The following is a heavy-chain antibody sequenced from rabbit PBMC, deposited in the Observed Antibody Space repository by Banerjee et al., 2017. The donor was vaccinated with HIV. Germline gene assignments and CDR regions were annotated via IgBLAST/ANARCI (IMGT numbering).Heavy chain of an antibody. J-gene: IGHJ4*01. Sequence: QEQVEESGGDLVKPEGSLTLTCTASGFSFSSSYYMCWVRQAPGKGLEWIACIYAGSSGGTYYASWAKGRFTISKTSSTTVTLQMTSLTAADTATYFCARDYTDGYAGYAYANLWGPGTLVTVS. D-gene: IGHD6-1*01. CDR3: ARDYTDGYAGYAYANL. CDR2: IYAGSSGGT. CDR1: GFSFSSSYY. V-gene: IGHV1S45*01.